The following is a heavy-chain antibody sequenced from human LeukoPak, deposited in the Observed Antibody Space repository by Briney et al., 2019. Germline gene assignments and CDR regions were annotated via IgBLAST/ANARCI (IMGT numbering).Heavy chain of an antibody. CDR2: ISAYNGNT. CDR3: ARASYYDSSGYYYAPYAY. Sequence: ASVKVSCKASGYTFTSYGISWVRQAPGQGLEWMGWISAYNGNTNYAQKLQGRVTMTTDTSTSTAYMELTSLRSDDTAVYYCARASYYDSSGYYYAPYAYWGQGTLVTVSS. CDR1: GYTFTSYG. V-gene: IGHV1-18*01. J-gene: IGHJ4*02. D-gene: IGHD3-22*01.